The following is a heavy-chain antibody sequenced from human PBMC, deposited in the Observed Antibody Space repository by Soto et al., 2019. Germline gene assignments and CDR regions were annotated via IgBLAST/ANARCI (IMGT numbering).Heavy chain of an antibody. CDR3: AKDRILEPKGGSYYHDYTAV. Sequence: GGYLRLSCAASGLTFRYYSMHWVRQAPGKGLEWVALISYDGSKKYYADSVKGRLTISRDNSKNTLYLQMNSLRAEDTAVYYCAKDRILEPKGGSYYHDYTAVPTRGTTV. V-gene: IGHV3-30-3*01. CDR1: GLTFRYYS. J-gene: IGHJ6*03. CDR2: ISYDGSKK. D-gene: IGHD1-1*01.